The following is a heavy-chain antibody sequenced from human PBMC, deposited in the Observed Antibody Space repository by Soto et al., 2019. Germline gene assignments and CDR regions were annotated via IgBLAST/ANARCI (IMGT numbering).Heavy chain of an antibody. Sequence: EVQLVESGGGLVQPGGSLRLSCAASGFTFSSYWMHWVRQAPGKGLVWVSRINSDGISTSYADSVKGRFTISRDNAKNMLYLQMNSLRAEDTAVYYCASIGYDLGSCYQDVWGQGTTVTVSS. V-gene: IGHV3-74*01. CDR3: ASIGYDLGSCYQDV. CDR2: INSDGIST. J-gene: IGHJ6*02. CDR1: GFTFSSYW. D-gene: IGHD3-3*01.